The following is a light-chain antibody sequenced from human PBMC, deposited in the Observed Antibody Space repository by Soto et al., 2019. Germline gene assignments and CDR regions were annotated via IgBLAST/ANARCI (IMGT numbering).Light chain of an antibody. Sequence: QSALTQPASVSGSPGQSITISCSGTSSDIGTYDFVSWYQHLPGKAPKLIISEVSNRPSGVSSRFSGSKSGNTASLTISGLQAEDEADYYCISYTGSSTSYVFGSGTKLTVL. V-gene: IGLV2-14*01. CDR3: ISYTGSSTSYV. CDR2: EVS. CDR1: SSDIGTYDF. J-gene: IGLJ1*01.